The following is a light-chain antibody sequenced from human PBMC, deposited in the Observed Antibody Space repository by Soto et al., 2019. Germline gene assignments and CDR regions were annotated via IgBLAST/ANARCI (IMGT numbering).Light chain of an antibody. V-gene: IGLV1-40*01. CDR2: ENN. J-gene: IGLJ1*01. CDR1: SPNIGAGYE. Sequence: QSVLTQPPSVSEAPGQRVTISCTGSSPNIGAGYEAHWYQQVPGTAPKLLIYENNHRPSGVPDRFSGSRSGTSASLAITGLQAEDEAEYYCQSYDSSLSGYVFGTGTKLTVL. CDR3: QSYDSSLSGYV.